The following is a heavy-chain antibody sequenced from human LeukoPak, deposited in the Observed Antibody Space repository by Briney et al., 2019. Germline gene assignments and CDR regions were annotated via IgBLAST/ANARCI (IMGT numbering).Heavy chain of an antibody. CDR1: GGSISSYY. CDR3: ARGYLGSTYYYDSSGYDY. CDR2: IYYSGST. V-gene: IGHV4-59*01. Sequence: PSETLSLTCTVSGGSISSYYWSWIRQPPGKGLEWIGYIYYSGSTNYNPSLKSRVTISVDTSKNQFSLKLSSVTAAHTAVYYCARGYLGSTYYYDSSGYDYWGQGTLVTVSS. J-gene: IGHJ4*02. D-gene: IGHD3-22*01.